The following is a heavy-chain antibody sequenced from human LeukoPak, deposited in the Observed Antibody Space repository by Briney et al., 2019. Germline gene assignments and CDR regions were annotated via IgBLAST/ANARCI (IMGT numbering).Heavy chain of an antibody. CDR2: IYPGDSDT. J-gene: IGHJ3*02. V-gene: IGHV5-51*01. CDR1: GYSFTNYW. Sequence: GESMKISCKGSGYSFTNYWIGWVRQMPGKRLEWMGIIYPGDSDTRYSPSFQGQVTISADKSISTAYLQWSSLKASDTAMYYCARLRPQDAFDIWGQGTMVTVSS. CDR3: ARLRPQDAFDI.